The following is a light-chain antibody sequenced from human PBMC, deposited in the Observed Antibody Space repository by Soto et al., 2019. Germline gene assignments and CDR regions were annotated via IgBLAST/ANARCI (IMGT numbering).Light chain of an antibody. CDR1: QSISSW. V-gene: IGKV1-5*03. J-gene: IGKJ3*01. Sequence: DIKMTQPPSTLSASVGDRVTITCRASQSISSWLAWYQQKPGEAPKLLIYKASSLESGVPSRFSGSGSGTEFTLTISSLQPDDFATYYCQQYNSYPFTFGPGTKVDIK. CDR3: QQYNSYPFT. CDR2: KAS.